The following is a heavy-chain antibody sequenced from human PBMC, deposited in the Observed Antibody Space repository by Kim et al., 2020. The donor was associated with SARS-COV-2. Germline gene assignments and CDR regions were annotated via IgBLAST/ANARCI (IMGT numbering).Heavy chain of an antibody. CDR1: GYTFTSYY. V-gene: IGHV1-46*01. D-gene: IGHD3-22*01. J-gene: IGHJ4*02. CDR3: ARTYYYDSSGYSLYFDY. Sequence: ASVKVSCKASGYTFTSYYMHWVRQAPGQGLEWMGIINPSGGSTSYAQKFQGRVTMTRDTTTSTVYMELSSLRSEDTAVYYCARTYYYDSSGYSLYFDYWGQGTLVTVSS. CDR2: INPSGGST.